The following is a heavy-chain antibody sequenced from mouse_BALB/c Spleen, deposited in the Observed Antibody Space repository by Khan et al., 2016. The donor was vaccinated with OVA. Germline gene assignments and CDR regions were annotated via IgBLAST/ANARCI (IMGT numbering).Heavy chain of an antibody. CDR3: ARGYFGNYEFAY. CDR2: IFPGTGTT. Sequence: QVQLQQSGAELVKPGASVKLSCKTSGYTFTSYWIQWVKQRPGQGLGWIGQIFPGTGTTYYNENFKGKATLNVDTSSNTAYMQFSSLTSEDSAVYCCARGYFGNYEFAYWGQGTLVTVSP. D-gene: IGHD2-1*01. J-gene: IGHJ3*01. V-gene: IGHV1S132*01. CDR1: GYTFTSYW.